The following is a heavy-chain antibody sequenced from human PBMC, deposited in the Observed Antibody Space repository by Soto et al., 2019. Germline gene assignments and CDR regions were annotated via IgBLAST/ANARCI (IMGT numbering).Heavy chain of an antibody. J-gene: IGHJ3*02. Sequence: ASVKVSCKVSGYTLTELSMHWVRQAPGKGLEWMGGFDPEDGETIYAQKFQGRVTMTEDTSTDTAYMELSSLRSEDTAVYYCATEDYYGSGGNDAFDIWGQGTMVTVSS. CDR3: ATEDYYGSGGNDAFDI. D-gene: IGHD3-10*01. CDR2: FDPEDGET. V-gene: IGHV1-24*01. CDR1: GYTLTELS.